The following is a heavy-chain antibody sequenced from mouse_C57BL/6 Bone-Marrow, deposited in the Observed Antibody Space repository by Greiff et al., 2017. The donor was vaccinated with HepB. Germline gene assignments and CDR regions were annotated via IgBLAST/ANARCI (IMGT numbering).Heavy chain of an antibody. CDR1: GFTFSDYY. Sequence: EVQVVESGGGLVQPGGSLKLSCAASGFTFSDYYMYWVRQTPEKRLEWVAYISNGGGSTYYPDTVKGRFTISRDNAKNTLYLHMSRLKSEDTAMYYCARHGGSRGGYYFDDWGQGTTLTVSS. D-gene: IGHD1-1*01. V-gene: IGHV5-12*01. CDR2: ISNGGGST. J-gene: IGHJ2*01. CDR3: ARHGGSRGGYYFDD.